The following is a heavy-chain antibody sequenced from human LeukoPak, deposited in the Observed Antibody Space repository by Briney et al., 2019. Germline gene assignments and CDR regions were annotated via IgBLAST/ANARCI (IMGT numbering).Heavy chain of an antibody. D-gene: IGHD6-19*01. V-gene: IGHV3-7*01. CDR1: GFTFSSYW. Sequence: GGSLRLSCAASGFTFSSYWMSWVRQAPGMGLEWVANIKQDVGEKYYVDSVKGRFTISRDNAKNSLYLQMNSLRAEDTAVYYCARDTSGWPLIDYWGQGTLVTVSS. CDR3: ARDTSGWPLIDY. J-gene: IGHJ4*02. CDR2: IKQDVGEK.